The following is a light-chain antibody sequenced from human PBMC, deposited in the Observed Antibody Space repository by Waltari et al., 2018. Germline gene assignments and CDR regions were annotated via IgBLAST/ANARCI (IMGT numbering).Light chain of an antibody. CDR3: AAWDLSLSVWV. Sequence: QSILLQPPSVSSAPAQQIPISSSSSSSPISRTYVSWYQKLPGAAPKLLIYETEQRPSDIPNRFSGSKSGSSATLDITGLQSGDEADYYCAAWDLSLSVWVFGGGTKLTVL. CDR2: ETE. J-gene: IGLJ3*02. V-gene: IGLV1-51*02. CDR1: SSPISRTY.